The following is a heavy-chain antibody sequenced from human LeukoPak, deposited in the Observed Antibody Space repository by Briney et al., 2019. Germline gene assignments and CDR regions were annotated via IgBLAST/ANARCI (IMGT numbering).Heavy chain of an antibody. J-gene: IGHJ4*02. CDR3: ARLVWSGSYYFDY. V-gene: IGHV3-21*01. Sequence: PGGSLRLSCAGSGFTFSSYSMNWVRQAPGKGLEWVSSISSSSSYIYYADSVKGRFTISRDNAKNSLYLQMNSLRAGDTAVYYCARLVWSGSYYFDYWGQGTLVTVSA. D-gene: IGHD1-26*01. CDR1: GFTFSSYS. CDR2: ISSSSSYI.